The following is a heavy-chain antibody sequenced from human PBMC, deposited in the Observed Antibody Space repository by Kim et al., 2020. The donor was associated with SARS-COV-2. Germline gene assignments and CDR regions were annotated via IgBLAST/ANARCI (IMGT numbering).Heavy chain of an antibody. D-gene: IGHD6-13*01. J-gene: IGHJ5*02. CDR3: ARVINQQQLVPGHYNWFDP. CDR2: IYYSGST. CDR1: GGSISSSSYY. V-gene: IGHV4-39*07. Sequence: SETLSLTCTVSGGSISSSSYYWGWIRQPPGKGLEWIGSIYYSGSTYYNPSLKSRVTISVDTSKNQFSLKLSSVTAADTAVYYCARVINQQQLVPGHYNWFDPWGQGTLVTVSS.